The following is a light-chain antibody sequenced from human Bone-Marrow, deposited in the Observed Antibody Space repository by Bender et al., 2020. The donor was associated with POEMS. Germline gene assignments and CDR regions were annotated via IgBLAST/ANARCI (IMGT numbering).Light chain of an antibody. J-gene: IGLJ3*02. V-gene: IGLV2-11*01. Sequence: QSALTQPRSVSGSPGQSVTISCTGTSSNVGDYDYVSWYQHHPGKAPKLLIYDVTKRPSGVPDRFSASKSGNTASLTISGLQAEDEADYYCCSYAGSYSWVFGGGTKLTAL. CDR2: DVT. CDR3: CSYAGSYSWV. CDR1: SSNVGDYDY.